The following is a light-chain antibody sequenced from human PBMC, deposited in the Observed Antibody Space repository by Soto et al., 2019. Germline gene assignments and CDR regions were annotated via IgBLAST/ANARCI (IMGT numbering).Light chain of an antibody. V-gene: IGLV3-21*02. CDR1: NIGRKS. Sequence: SYELTQPPSVSVAPGQTARITCGGNNIGRKSVHWYQQKPGQAPVLVVYDDSDRPSGIPERIFGSNSGNTATLTISRVEAGDEADYYCQVWDSSSDHVVFGGGTKVTVL. CDR2: DDS. J-gene: IGLJ2*01. CDR3: QVWDSSSDHVV.